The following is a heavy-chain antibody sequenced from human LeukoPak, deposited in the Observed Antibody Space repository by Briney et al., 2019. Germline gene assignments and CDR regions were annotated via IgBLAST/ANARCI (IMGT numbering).Heavy chain of an antibody. CDR1: GFTFSSYS. J-gene: IGHJ3*02. D-gene: IGHD1-26*01. CDR2: ISSSSSYI. CDR3: ASTCGSYYAFDI. Sequence: PGGSLRLSCAASGFTFSSYSMNWVRQALGKGLEWVSSISSSSSYIYYADSVKGRFTISRDNAKNSLYLQMNSLRAEDTAVYYCASTCGSYYAFDIWGQGTMVTVSS. V-gene: IGHV3-21*01.